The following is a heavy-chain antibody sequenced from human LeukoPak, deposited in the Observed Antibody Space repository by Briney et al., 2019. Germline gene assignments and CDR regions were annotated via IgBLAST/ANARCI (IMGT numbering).Heavy chain of an antibody. J-gene: IGHJ6*03. Sequence: PSGTLSLTCAVSGGSISSSNWWSWVRQPPGKGLEWIGEIYHSGSTNYNPSLKSRVTISVDTSKNQFSLKLSSVTAADTAVYYCARDRGVVVPAAIVGRYYYMDVWGKGTTVTVSS. CDR2: IYHSGST. V-gene: IGHV4-4*02. CDR1: GGSISSSNW. CDR3: ARDRGVVVPAAIVGRYYYMDV. D-gene: IGHD2-2*01.